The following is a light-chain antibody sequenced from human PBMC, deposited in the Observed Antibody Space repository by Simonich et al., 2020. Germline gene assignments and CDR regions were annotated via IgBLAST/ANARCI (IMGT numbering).Light chain of an antibody. J-gene: IGLJ3*02. V-gene: IGLV2-14*01. CDR3: SSYTSSSRV. Sequence: QSALTQPASVSGSPGQSITISCTGTSSDVGGYNYVSWYQQHPGKAPKLMIYDVSTRPAGVSNRFSGSKSGNTASLTISELPAEYEADYYCSSYTSSSRVFGGGTKLTVL. CDR2: DVS. CDR1: SSDVGGYNY.